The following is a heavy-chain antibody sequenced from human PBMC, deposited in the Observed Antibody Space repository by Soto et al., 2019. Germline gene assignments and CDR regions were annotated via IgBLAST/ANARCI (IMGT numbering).Heavy chain of an antibody. CDR1: GGTFSSYA. CDR3: VSRRGGRYSYGYFDY. Sequence: QVQLVQSGAEVKKPGSSVKVSCKASGGTFSSYAISWVRQAPGQGLEWMGGIIPIFGTANYAQKFQGRVTITADKSVNTAYMGLSRLRSEGTAVYYCVSRRGGRYSYGYFDYWGQGTLVTVSS. D-gene: IGHD5-18*01. CDR2: IIPIFGTA. V-gene: IGHV1-69*06. J-gene: IGHJ4*02.